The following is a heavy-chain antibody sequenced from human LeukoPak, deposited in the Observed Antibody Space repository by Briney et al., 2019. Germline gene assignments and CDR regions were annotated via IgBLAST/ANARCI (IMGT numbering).Heavy chain of an antibody. CDR2: IKSKTDGGTT. Sequence: GGSLRLSCAASGFTFRNASMSWVRQAPGKGLEWVGRIKSKTDGGTTDYAAPVEGRFTISRDDSKNTLYLQMNSLTTEDTAVYFCAHRDTTMVRVDYWGQGTLVTVSS. D-gene: IGHD5-18*01. CDR1: GFTFRNAS. V-gene: IGHV3-15*01. CDR3: AHRDTTMVRVDY. J-gene: IGHJ4*02.